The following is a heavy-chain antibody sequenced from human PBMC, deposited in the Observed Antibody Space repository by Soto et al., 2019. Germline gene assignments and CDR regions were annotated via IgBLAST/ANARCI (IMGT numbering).Heavy chain of an antibody. CDR1: GYTFTVYY. CDR3: ARGVKDIVVLLAAMLDYYYYMDF. CDR2: INPNSGGT. Sequence: ASVNVSCKASGYTFTVYYMHWVLQAPGQGLEWMGWINPNSGGTNYAQKFQGWVTMTRDTSISTAYMELSRLRSDDTAVYYCARGVKDIVVLLAAMLDYYYYMDFWGKGTTGTVS. D-gene: IGHD2-2*01. J-gene: IGHJ6*03. V-gene: IGHV1-2*04.